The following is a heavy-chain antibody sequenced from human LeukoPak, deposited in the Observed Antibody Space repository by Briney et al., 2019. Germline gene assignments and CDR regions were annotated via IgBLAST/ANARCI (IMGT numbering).Heavy chain of an antibody. J-gene: IGHJ5*02. Sequence: SETLSLTCAVSGYSISSGYYWGWIRQPPGKGLEWIGSIYHSGSTYYNPSLKSRVTISVDTSKNQFSLKLSSVTAADTAVYYCAREEYYGSGNWFDPWGQGTLVTVSS. CDR3: AREEYYGSGNWFDP. CDR2: IYHSGST. V-gene: IGHV4-38-2*02. D-gene: IGHD3-10*01. CDR1: GYSISSGYY.